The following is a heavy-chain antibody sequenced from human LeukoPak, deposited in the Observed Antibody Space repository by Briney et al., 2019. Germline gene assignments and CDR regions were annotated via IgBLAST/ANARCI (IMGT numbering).Heavy chain of an antibody. J-gene: IGHJ1*01. CDR1: GFTVSTNQ. V-gene: IGHV3-53*01. CDR3: ASKEL. D-gene: IGHD1-26*01. CDR2: IYGDDET. Sequence: PGGSLRLSCAASGFTVSTNQMNWVRQAPGKGLEWVSVIYGDDETNYADSVKGRFTISRDNSKNTPYLQMNSLRADDTAVYYCASKELGGQGTLVTVSS.